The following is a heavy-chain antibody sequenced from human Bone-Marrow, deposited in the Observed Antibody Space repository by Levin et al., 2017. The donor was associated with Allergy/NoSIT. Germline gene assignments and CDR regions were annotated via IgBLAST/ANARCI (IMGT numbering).Heavy chain of an antibody. D-gene: IGHD3-10*01. CDR2: ISYDGSNK. V-gene: IGHV3-30*18. CDR3: AKTYGSGSSRSSPATTPPTH. CDR1: GFTFSSYG. Sequence: HGESLKISCAASGFTFSSYGMHWVRQAPGKGLEWVAVISYDGSNKYYADSVKGRFTISRDNSKNTLYLQMNSLRAEDTAVYYCAKTYGSGSSRSSPATTPPTHWGQGTLVTVSS. J-gene: IGHJ4*02.